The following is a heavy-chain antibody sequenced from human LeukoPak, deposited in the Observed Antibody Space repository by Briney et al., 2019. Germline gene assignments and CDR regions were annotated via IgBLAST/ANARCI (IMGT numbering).Heavy chain of an antibody. J-gene: IGHJ6*02. D-gene: IGHD3-3*01. Sequence: ASVKVSCKASGYTFTGYYMHWVRQAPGQGLEWMGWINPNSGGTNYARKFQGRVTMTRDTSISTAYMELSRLRSDDTAVYYCAKDYDFWSGYSLNGMDVWGQGTTVTVSS. CDR3: AKDYDFWSGYSLNGMDV. CDR2: INPNSGGT. CDR1: GYTFTGYY. V-gene: IGHV1-2*02.